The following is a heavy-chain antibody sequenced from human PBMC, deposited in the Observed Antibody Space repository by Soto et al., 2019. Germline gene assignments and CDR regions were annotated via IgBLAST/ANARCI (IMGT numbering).Heavy chain of an antibody. J-gene: IGHJ6*02. D-gene: IGHD4-17*01. V-gene: IGHV1-2*02. CDR2: VNPSSGDT. CDR3: ARDRQYGDYGYSFDCWGQGTLVTVSSDYYVMDV. Sequence: GASVKVSCKTSGYTFTAYYMHWVRQAPGQGLKWMGWVNPSSGDTDYAQDFQGRVTLTRDTSVNTVYMELSGLNSDDTALYYCARDRQYGDYGYSFDCWGQGTLVTVSSDYYVMDVWGQGTTVTVSS. CDR1: GYTFTAYY.